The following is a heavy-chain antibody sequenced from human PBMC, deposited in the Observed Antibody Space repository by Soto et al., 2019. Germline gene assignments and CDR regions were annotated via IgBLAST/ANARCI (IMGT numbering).Heavy chain of an antibody. Sequence: QVQLQESGPGLVKPSQTLSLTCTVSGGSISSGGYYWSWIRQHPGKGLEWIGYIYYSGSTYYNPSLRSRVTISVDPSKNQFSLRLSSVTAGDTAVYYWARGRSSAGWGIDYWGQGTLVTVSS. CDR3: ARGRSSAGWGIDY. D-gene: IGHD6-19*01. CDR2: IYYSGST. CDR1: GGSISSGGYY. J-gene: IGHJ4*02. V-gene: IGHV4-31*03.